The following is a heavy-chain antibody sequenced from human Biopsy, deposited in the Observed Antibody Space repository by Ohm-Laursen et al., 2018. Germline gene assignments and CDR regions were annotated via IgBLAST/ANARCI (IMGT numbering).Heavy chain of an antibody. CDR2: TYKGGNT. J-gene: IGHJ5*02. CDR1: GASITSYY. CDR3: ARGDYFDSNGYFWFDP. Sequence: GTLSLTWTVSGASITSYYWSWIRQPAGKGLEWIGHTYKGGNTNHNPSLKSRVSMSVDTSKNQFSLKLNSVTAADTAVYYCARGDYFDSNGYFWFDPWGQGTLVTVSS. D-gene: IGHD3-22*01. V-gene: IGHV4-4*07.